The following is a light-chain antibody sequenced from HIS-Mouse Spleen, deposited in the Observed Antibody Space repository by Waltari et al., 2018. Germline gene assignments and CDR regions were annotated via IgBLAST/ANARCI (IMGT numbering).Light chain of an antibody. Sequence: EIVLTQSPGTLPLSPGERVTLSCRASQSVGSSYLAWYQQKPGQAPRLLIYGASSRATGIPDRFSGSGSGTDFTLTISRLEPEDFAVYYCQQYASSPYTFGQGTKLEIK. V-gene: IGKV3-20*01. CDR3: QQYASSPYT. J-gene: IGKJ2*01. CDR1: QSVGSSY. CDR2: GAS.